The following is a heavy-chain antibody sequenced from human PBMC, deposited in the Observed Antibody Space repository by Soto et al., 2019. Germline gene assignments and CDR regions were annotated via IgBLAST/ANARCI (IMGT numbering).Heavy chain of an antibody. CDR3: AKDQSMVRGVIDY. D-gene: IGHD3-10*01. CDR2: ISGSGGST. V-gene: IGHV3-23*01. CDR1: GFTFSNYA. Sequence: PGGSLRLSCAASGFTFSNYAMSWVRQAPGKGLEWVSAISGSGGSTYYADSVKGRFTISRDNSKNTLYLQMNSLRAEDTAVYYCAKDQSMVRGVIDYWGQGTLVTVSS. J-gene: IGHJ4*02.